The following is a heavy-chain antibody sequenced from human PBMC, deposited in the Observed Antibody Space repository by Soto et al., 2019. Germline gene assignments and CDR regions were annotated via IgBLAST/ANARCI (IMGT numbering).Heavy chain of an antibody. Sequence: ASVKVSCKASGYTFTGYYMHWVRQAPGQGLEWMGWINPNSGGTNYAQKFQGWVTMTRDTSISTAYMELSRLRSDDTAVYYCARDHGKDCGGDCYSTLGAFDIWGQGTMVTVSS. J-gene: IGHJ3*02. CDR1: GYTFTGYY. CDR3: ARDHGKDCGGDCYSTLGAFDI. CDR2: INPNSGGT. V-gene: IGHV1-2*04. D-gene: IGHD2-21*02.